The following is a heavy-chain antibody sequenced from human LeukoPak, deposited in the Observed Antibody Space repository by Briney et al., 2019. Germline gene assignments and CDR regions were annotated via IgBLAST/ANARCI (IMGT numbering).Heavy chain of an antibody. CDR3: ARVRSPPDGSGSYTHALDI. CDR1: GGSISSSNW. Sequence: PSETLSLTCAVSGGSISSSNWWSWVRQPPGKGLEWIGEIYHSGSTNYNPSLKSRVTISVDKSKNQFSLKLSSVTAADTAVYYCARVRSPPDGSGSYTHALDIWGQGTMVTVSS. J-gene: IGHJ3*02. V-gene: IGHV4-4*02. D-gene: IGHD3-10*01. CDR2: IYHSGST.